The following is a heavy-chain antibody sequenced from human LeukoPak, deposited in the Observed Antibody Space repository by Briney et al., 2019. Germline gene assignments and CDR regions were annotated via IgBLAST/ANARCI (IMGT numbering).Heavy chain of an antibody. V-gene: IGHV1-3*01. CDR2: INAGNGNT. J-gene: IGHJ4*02. CDR1: GYTFTSYA. Sequence: ASVKVSCKASGYTFTSYAMHWVRQAPGQRLEWMGWINAGNGNTKYSQKFQGRVTITRDTSASTAYMELSSLRSEDTAVYYCARDYDRLVISYYFDYWGQGTLVTVSS. D-gene: IGHD2-21*01. CDR3: ARDYDRLVISYYFDY.